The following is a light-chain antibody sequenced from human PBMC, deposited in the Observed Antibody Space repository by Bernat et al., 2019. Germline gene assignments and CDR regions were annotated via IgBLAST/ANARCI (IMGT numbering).Light chain of an antibody. V-gene: IGKV6-21*01. CDR1: HSIGSS. CDR3: QQSSSFPHS. J-gene: IGKJ2*03. CDR2: YAS. Sequence: TITCQASHSIGSSLTWYQQQPDQSPKLLITYASQSLSGSPSRFSFSGSGTDFTLTINSLESEDAATYDCQQSSSFPHSVGQGTKGEIK.